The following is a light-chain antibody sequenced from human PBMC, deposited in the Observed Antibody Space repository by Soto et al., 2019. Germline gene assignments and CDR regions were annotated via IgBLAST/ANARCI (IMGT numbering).Light chain of an antibody. V-gene: IGKV1-5*03. CDR3: QQYYSYPRT. Sequence: DIQMTQSPSTLSGSVGDRVTITCRASQTISSWLAWYQQKPGKAPKLLIYKASTLKSGVPSRFSGSGSGTEFTLTISSLQPDDFATYYCQQYYSYPRTFGQGTKGDIK. CDR1: QTISSW. CDR2: KAS. J-gene: IGKJ1*01.